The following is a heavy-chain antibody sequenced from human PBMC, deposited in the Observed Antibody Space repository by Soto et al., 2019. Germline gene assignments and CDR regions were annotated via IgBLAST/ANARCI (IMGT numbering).Heavy chain of an antibody. J-gene: IGHJ5*02. CDR2: ISSSGSTI. D-gene: IGHD6-19*01. Sequence: GGSLRLSCTGSGFPFSTYEMSWVRHAPGKGLQWVSYISSSGSTIYYADSVKGRFTISRDNAKKSLYLQMNSLRAEDTAVYYCASSAAWGRGTLVTVSS. V-gene: IGHV3-48*03. CDR3: ASSAA. CDR1: GFPFSTYE.